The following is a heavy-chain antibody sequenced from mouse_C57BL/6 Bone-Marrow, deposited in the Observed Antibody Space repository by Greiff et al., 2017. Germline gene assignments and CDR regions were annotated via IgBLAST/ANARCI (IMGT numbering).Heavy chain of an antibody. Sequence: VESGASVKISCKASGYAFSSSWMNWVKQRPGKGLEWIGRIYPGDGDTNYNGKFKGKATLTADKSSSAAYMQLSSLTSEDSAVSFCARSGDGAVRYYFGDWGQGTTLTVSS. J-gene: IGHJ2*01. CDR3: ARSGDGAVRYYFGD. V-gene: IGHV1-82*01. CDR1: GYAFSSSW. CDR2: IYPGDGDT. D-gene: IGHD1-1*01.